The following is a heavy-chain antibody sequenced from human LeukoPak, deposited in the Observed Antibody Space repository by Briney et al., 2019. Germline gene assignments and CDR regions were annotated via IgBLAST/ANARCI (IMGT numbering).Heavy chain of an antibody. CDR1: GYTFTSYY. Sequence: ASVKVSCKASGYTFTSYYMHWVRQAPGQGLEWMGIINPSGGSTSYAQKFQGRVTMTRDTSTSTVYMELSSLRSEDTAVYYCASLSYCSSTSCYPHDAFDIWGQGTMVTVSS. CDR3: ASLSYCSSTSCYPHDAFDI. D-gene: IGHD2-2*01. CDR2: INPSGGST. V-gene: IGHV1-46*01. J-gene: IGHJ3*02.